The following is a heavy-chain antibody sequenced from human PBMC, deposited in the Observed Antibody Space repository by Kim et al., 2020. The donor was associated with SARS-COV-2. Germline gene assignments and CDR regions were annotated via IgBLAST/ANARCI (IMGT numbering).Heavy chain of an antibody. Sequence: GGSLRLSCAASGFTFSSYSMNWVRQAPGKGLEWVSSISSSSSYIYYADSVKGRFTISRDNAKNSLYLQMNSLRAEDTAVYYCASGYCSSTSCGSLIRRLYYYYGMDVWGQGTTVTVSS. CDR3: ASGYCSSTSCGSLIRRLYYYYGMDV. D-gene: IGHD2-2*03. V-gene: IGHV3-21*01. J-gene: IGHJ6*02. CDR2: ISSSSSYI. CDR1: GFTFSSYS.